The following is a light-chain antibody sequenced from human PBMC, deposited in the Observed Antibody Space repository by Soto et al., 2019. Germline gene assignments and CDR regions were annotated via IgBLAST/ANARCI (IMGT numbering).Light chain of an antibody. V-gene: IGKV1-33*01. CDR3: QQYDNLPT. J-gene: IGKJ5*01. Sequence: DIQMTQSPSSLSASVGDRVTITCQASQDISNYLNWYQQKPGKAPKLLIYDASNLETGVPSRFSGSGSGTYFTLTISSLQPEDIATYYCQQYDNLPTFGQGTRLEIK. CDR1: QDISNY. CDR2: DAS.